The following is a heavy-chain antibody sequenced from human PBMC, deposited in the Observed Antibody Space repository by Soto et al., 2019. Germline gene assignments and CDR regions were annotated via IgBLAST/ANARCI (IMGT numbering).Heavy chain of an antibody. CDR2: ISGSGGGT. Sequence: PGGSLRLSCAASGFTFSSYAMSWVRQAPGKGLEWVSAISGSGGGTYYADSVKGRFTISRDNSKNTLYLQMNSLRAEDTAVYYCLLPVVVVAATPVSNWGQGTLVTVSS. CDR1: GFTFSSYA. D-gene: IGHD2-15*01. J-gene: IGHJ4*02. V-gene: IGHV3-23*01. CDR3: LLPVVVVAATPVSN.